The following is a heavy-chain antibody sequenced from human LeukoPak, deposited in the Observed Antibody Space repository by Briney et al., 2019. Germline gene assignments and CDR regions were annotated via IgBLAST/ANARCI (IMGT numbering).Heavy chain of an antibody. D-gene: IGHD6-19*01. Sequence: GASVKVSCKASGGTFSSYAISWVRQAPGLGLEWMGGIIPIFGTANYAQKFQGRVTITADESTSTAYMELSSLRSEDTAVYYCASPLRIAVAGTDYYGMDVWGQGTTVTVSS. V-gene: IGHV1-69*01. CDR2: IIPIFGTA. CDR3: ASPLRIAVAGTDYYGMDV. CDR1: GGTFSSYA. J-gene: IGHJ6*02.